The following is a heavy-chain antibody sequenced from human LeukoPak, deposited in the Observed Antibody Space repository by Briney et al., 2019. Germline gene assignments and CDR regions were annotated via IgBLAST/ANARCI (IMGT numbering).Heavy chain of an antibody. CDR3: ASGDYSLFDY. CDR1: GGTFSSYA. J-gene: IGHJ4*02. V-gene: IGHV1-69*04. Sequence: ASVKVSCKASGGTFSSYAISWVRQAPGQGLEWMGRIIPILGVANYAQKFQGRVTITADKSTSTAYMELSSLRSEDTAVYYCASGDYSLFDYWGQGTLVTVSS. D-gene: IGHD4-17*01. CDR2: IIPILGVA.